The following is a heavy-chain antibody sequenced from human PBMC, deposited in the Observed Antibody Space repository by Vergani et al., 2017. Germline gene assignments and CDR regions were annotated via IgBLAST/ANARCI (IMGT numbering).Heavy chain of an antibody. CDR3: ARDPKNYYDSSGYYIYYGMDV. J-gene: IGHJ6*02. CDR2: INHSGST. Sequence: QVQLQQWGAGLLKPSETLSLTCAVYGGSFSGYYWSWIRQPPGKGLEWIGEINHSGSTNYNPSLKSPVTISVDTSKNQFSLKLSSVTAADTAVYYCARDPKNYYDSSGYYIYYGMDVWGQGTTVTVSS. V-gene: IGHV4-34*01. CDR1: GGSFSGYY. D-gene: IGHD3-22*01.